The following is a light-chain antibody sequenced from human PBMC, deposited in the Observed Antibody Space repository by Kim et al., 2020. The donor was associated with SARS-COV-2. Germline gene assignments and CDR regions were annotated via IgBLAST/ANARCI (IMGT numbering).Light chain of an antibody. CDR3: NSRDSNDNVV. CDR2: GKN. J-gene: IGLJ2*01. Sequence: SSELTQEPAVSVALGQTVRITCQGDSLRSYYATWYQQKPGQAPIVVIYGKNNRPSGIPDRFSGSSSGNTASLTITGTQAGDEADYYCNSRDSNDNVVFGGGTKVTVL. CDR1: SLRSYY. V-gene: IGLV3-19*01.